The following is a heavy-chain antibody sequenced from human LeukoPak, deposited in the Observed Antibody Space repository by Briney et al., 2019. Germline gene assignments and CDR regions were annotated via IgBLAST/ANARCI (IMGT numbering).Heavy chain of an antibody. CDR2: VSYDGSIK. V-gene: IGHV3-30*03. CDR3: AREGNYGSGTPSFDF. CDR1: GFTFKNYV. D-gene: IGHD3-10*01. Sequence: PGGSLRLSCAASGFTFKNYVIHWVRQAPGKGLEWVAVVSYDGSIKYYADSVKGRFTISRDNSKNTLYLQMSSLRAEDTAVYYCAREGNYGSGTPSFDFWGQGTLVTVSS. J-gene: IGHJ4*02.